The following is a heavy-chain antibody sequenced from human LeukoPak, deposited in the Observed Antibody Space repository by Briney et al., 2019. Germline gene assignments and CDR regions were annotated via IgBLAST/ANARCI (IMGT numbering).Heavy chain of an antibody. J-gene: IGHJ4*02. CDR1: GFTFSSHW. Sequence: GGSLRLSCEASGFTFSSHWMSWVRQAPGKGLEWVANIKQDGSEKSYVDSVKGRFTISRDNAKNSLYLQMNSLRAEDTAVYFCARDRSSGWPGGYWGQGTLVTVSS. CDR3: ARDRSSGWPGGY. D-gene: IGHD6-19*01. V-gene: IGHV3-7*01. CDR2: IKQDGSEK.